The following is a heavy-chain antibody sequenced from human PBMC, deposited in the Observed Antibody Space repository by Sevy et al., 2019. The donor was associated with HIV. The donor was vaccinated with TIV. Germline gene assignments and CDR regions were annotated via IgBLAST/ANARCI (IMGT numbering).Heavy chain of an antibody. V-gene: IGHV3-20*04. CDR3: ARNTGFAYGDNWFDP. J-gene: IGHJ5*02. D-gene: IGHD5-12*01. Sequence: GGSLRLSCAVSGFTFENYDMSWVRQAPGKGLEWVTGINWNGGTKNYVDSVKGRFTISRDNAKNSLNLQMDSLRVEDTAVYYCARNTGFAYGDNWFDPWGQGTLVTVSS. CDR1: GFTFENYD. CDR2: INWNGGTK.